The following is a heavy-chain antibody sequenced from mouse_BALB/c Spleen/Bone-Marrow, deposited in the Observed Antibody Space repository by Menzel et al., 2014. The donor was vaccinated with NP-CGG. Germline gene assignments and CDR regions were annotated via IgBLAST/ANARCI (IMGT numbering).Heavy chain of an antibody. Sequence: DVMLVESGGGLAQPGGSLRLSCAASGFTFSSYAMSWVRQTPEKRLEWVAYITIGGGGSYYPDTVKGRFAISRDNAENPLSLQMSSLESEDTHIYYCTRHGGCRVYFEQWAQRPS. V-gene: IGHV5-12-2*01. CDR2: ITIGGGGS. D-gene: IGHD6-1*01. CDR3: TRHGGCRVYFEQ. CDR1: GFTFSSYA. J-gene: IGHJ2*02.